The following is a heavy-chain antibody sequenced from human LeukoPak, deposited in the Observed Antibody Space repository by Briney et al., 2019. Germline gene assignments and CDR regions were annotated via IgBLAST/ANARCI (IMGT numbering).Heavy chain of an antibody. CDR2: IYFSGST. Sequence: PSETLSLTCTVSGGSLKNYYWIWVRQPPGKGLECIGYIYFSGSTNYNPSLKSRGTIAVDQPNNHFPLKASYVPAAHTALFYCAGGHKDNGWGGRYSGLWGGGRLV. CDR1: GGSLKNYY. J-gene: IGHJ2*01. D-gene: IGHD3-16*01. CDR3: AGGHKDNGWGGRYSGL. V-gene: IGHV4-59*01.